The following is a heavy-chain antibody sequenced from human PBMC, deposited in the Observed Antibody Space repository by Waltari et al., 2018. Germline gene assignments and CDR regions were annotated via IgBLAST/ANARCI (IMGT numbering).Heavy chain of an antibody. D-gene: IGHD1-7*01. CDR1: GYSFTSYW. CDR3: ARRGITGTTSYYYYYMDV. Sequence: EVQLVQSGAEVKKPGESLKISCKGSGYSFTSYWIGWVRQLPGKGLEWMGIKYPCDSDTGYSPSFQGQVTISADKSISTAYLQWSSLKAADTAMYYCARRGITGTTSYYYYYMDVWGKGTTVTVSS. CDR2: KYPCDSDT. J-gene: IGHJ6*03. V-gene: IGHV5-51*03.